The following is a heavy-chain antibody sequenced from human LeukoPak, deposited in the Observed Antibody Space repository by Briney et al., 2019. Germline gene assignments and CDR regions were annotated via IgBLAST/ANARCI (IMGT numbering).Heavy chain of an antibody. V-gene: IGHV1-2*02. D-gene: IGHD3-10*01. CDR2: INPNNGGT. Sequence: DSVKVSCKASGYTFTGYYMHWVRPAPRQGLEWMGWINPNNGGTHYAQKFQGRVTITRDTSISTVYMELSSLRSDDTAVYYCARFASVGDLPWFWGQGSLVTVYS. CDR3: ARFASVGDLPWF. J-gene: IGHJ4*02. CDR1: GYTFTGYY.